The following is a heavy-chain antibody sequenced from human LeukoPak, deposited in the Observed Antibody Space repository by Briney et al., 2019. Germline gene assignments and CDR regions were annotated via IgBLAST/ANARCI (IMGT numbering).Heavy chain of an antibody. CDR2: IYYSGST. V-gene: IGHV4-39*07. CDR3: ARGRVSSSTWYSTYYYYFYMDV. D-gene: IGHD6-13*01. Sequence: SETLSLTCTVSGGSISSSAYYWGWIRQPPGKGLEWIGSIYYSGSTYSNPSLKSRVTISVDTSKNHFSLRLSTVTAADTAMYFCARGRVSSSTWYSTYYYYFYMDVWGKGTTVTVS. J-gene: IGHJ6*03. CDR1: GGSISSSAYY.